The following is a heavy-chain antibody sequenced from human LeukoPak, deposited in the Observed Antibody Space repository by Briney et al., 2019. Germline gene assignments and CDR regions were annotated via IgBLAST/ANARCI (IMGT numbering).Heavy chain of an antibody. V-gene: IGHV4-34*01. CDR2: INHSGST. Sequence: PSQTLSLTCAVSGGSFSGYYWSWIRQPPEKGLEWIGEINHSGSTDYNPSLKSRVTISVDTSKNQFSLKLSSVTAADTAVYYCARGRVRSYYYYYYMDVWGKGTTVTVSS. CDR3: ARGRVRSYYYYYYMDV. J-gene: IGHJ6*03. CDR1: GGSFSGYY.